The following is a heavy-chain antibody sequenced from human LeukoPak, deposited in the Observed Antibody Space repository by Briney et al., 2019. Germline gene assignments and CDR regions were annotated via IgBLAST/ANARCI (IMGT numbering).Heavy chain of an antibody. Sequence: SETLSLTCIVSGGSVSSYHWSWVRQPPGEGLEWIAYVHNSGSTNYNPSLKSRVIISVDRSKNQFSLKMNSVTAADTAVYYCVRDWEGFNFDIWGQGTMVPVSS. CDR1: GGSVSSYH. J-gene: IGHJ3*02. CDR3: VRDWEGFNFDI. CDR2: VHNSGST. V-gene: IGHV4-59*02. D-gene: IGHD1-26*01.